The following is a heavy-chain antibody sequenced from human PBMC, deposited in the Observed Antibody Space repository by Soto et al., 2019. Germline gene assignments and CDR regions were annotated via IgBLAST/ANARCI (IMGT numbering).Heavy chain of an antibody. CDR3: AREGEILTGYEAFDI. J-gene: IGHJ3*02. CDR1: DAPLHDYY. CDR2: INRRGST. V-gene: IGHV4-34*01. D-gene: IGHD3-9*01. Sequence: QAQLQQWGAGLLKPSETLSLTCAVYDAPLHDYYWSWIRQPPGKGLEWIGGINRRGSTSYNPSLESRVTMSIDTSKKQFSLRLSSVTAADTAVYYCAREGEILTGYEAFDIWGQGTMVTVSS.